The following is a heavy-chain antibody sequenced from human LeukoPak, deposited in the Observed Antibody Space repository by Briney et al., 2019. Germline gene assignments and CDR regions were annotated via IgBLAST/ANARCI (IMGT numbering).Heavy chain of an antibody. CDR3: ARDPYSGAYGDTYYYFMDV. CDR2: INSDGSST. V-gene: IGHV3-74*01. D-gene: IGHD1-26*01. J-gene: IGHJ6*03. Sequence: GGSLRLSYAASGFTFSSYWMHWVRQAPGKGLVWVSRINSDGSSTSYADSVKGRFTISRDNARNSLYLQMNSLTAEDTAVYYCARDPYSGAYGDTYYYFMDVWGKGTTVTISS. CDR1: GFTFSSYW.